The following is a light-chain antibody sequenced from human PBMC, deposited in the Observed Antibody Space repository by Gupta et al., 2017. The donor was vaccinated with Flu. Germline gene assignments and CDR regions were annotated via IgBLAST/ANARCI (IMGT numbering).Light chain of an antibody. J-gene: IGLJ3*02. CDR1: NIGRKA. CDR2: DDS. V-gene: IGLV3-21*02. Sequence: SYVLPQPPSVSVAPGQTARITCGGNNIGRKAVHWYQQKPGQAPVLVVHDDSDRPSGIPERFSGSNSGNSGSNSGNTATLTISRVEAGDEADYYCQVWDSSSDHRVFGGGTKLTVL. CDR3: QVWDSSSDHRV.